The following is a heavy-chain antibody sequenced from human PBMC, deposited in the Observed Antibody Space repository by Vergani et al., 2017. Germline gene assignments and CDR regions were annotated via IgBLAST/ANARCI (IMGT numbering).Heavy chain of an antibody. CDR2: INHSGST. D-gene: IGHD6-19*01. J-gene: IGHJ5*02. CDR1: GGSISSGGYY. Sequence: QVQLQESGPGLVKPSQTLSLTCTVSGGSISSGGYYWSWIRQPPGKGLEWIGEINHSGSTNYNPSLKSRVTISVDTSKNQFSLKLSSVTAADTAVYYCARAIAVAAPVGVGPNWFDPWGQGTLVTVSS. CDR3: ARAIAVAAPVGVGPNWFDP. V-gene: IGHV4-31*03.